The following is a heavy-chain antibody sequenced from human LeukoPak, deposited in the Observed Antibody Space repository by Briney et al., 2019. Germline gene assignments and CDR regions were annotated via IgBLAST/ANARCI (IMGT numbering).Heavy chain of an antibody. CDR1: GGSISSGGYS. CDR3: ARSLGWGSTFDY. V-gene: IGHV4-31*03. CDR2: IYYSGST. J-gene: IGHJ4*02. D-gene: IGHD7-27*01. Sequence: PSETLSLTCTVSGGSISSGGYSWSWIRQHPGKGLEWIGYIYYSGSTYYNPSLKSRVTISVDTSKNQFSLKLSSVTAADTAVYYCARSLGWGSTFDYWGQGTLVTVSS.